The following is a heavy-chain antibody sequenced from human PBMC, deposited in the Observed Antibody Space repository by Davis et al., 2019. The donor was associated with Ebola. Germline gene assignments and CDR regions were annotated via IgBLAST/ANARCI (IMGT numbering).Heavy chain of an antibody. J-gene: IGHJ3*02. D-gene: IGHD3-9*01. CDR3: ARGPLLDWLLYLGDAFDI. CDR1: GYTFTSYA. Sequence: AASVKVSCKASGYTFTSYAMHWVRQAPGQRLEWMGWINAGNGNTKYSQKFQGRVTITRDTSASTAYMELSSLRSEDTAVYYCARGPLLDWLLYLGDAFDIWGQGTMVTVSS. V-gene: IGHV1-3*01. CDR2: INAGNGNT.